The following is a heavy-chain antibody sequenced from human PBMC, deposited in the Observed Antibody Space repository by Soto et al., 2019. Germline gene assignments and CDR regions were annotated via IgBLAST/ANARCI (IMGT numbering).Heavy chain of an antibody. Sequence: ASVKVSCKASGYTFTSYDINWVRQATGQGLEWMGWMNPNGGNTGYAQKFQGRVTMTRNTSISTAYMELSSLRSEDTAVYYCARGPDVLRFLEWLPRGYYGMDVWGQGTTVTVSS. CDR1: GYTFTSYD. CDR2: MNPNGGNT. V-gene: IGHV1-8*01. D-gene: IGHD3-3*01. J-gene: IGHJ6*02. CDR3: ARGPDVLRFLEWLPRGYYGMDV.